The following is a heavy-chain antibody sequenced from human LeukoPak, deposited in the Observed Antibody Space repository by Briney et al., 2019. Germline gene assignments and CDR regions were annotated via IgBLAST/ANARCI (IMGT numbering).Heavy chain of an antibody. J-gene: IGHJ5*02. CDR3: AREMGRERITIFGVVARGWFDP. D-gene: IGHD3-3*01. Sequence: SETLSLTCTVSGGSISSGSYYWSWIRQPAGKGLEWIGRIYTSGSTNYNPSLKSRVTISVDTSKNQFSLKLSSVTAADTAVYYCAREMGRERITIFGVVARGWFDPWGQGTLVTVSS. CDR1: GGSISSGSYY. CDR2: IYTSGST. V-gene: IGHV4-61*02.